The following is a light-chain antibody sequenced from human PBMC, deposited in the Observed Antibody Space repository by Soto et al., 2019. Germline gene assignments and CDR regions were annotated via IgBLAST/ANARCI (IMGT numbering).Light chain of an antibody. CDR1: QSISSSY. V-gene: IGKV3-20*01. CDR2: GAS. Sequence: EIVLTQSPGTLSLSPGERATLSCRVSQSISSSYLAWYQQKPGQAPRLLIFGASSRATGIPDRFSGSGSGTDFTLTISRLEPEDLAVYYCQQYGSSPRTFGQGTKVDIK. CDR3: QQYGSSPRT. J-gene: IGKJ1*01.